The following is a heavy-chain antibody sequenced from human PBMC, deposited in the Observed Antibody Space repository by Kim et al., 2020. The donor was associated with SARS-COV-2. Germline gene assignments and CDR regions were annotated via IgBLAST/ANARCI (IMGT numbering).Heavy chain of an antibody. Sequence: SETLSLTCTVSGGSISSYYWSWIRQPPGKGLEWIGYIYNSGGTNYNPSLKSRVTISVDTSKNQFSLKLTSVTAADTAVYYCARDLHSYGDHAIHYWGRGTLVTVSS. CDR1: GGSISSYY. J-gene: IGHJ4*02. CDR3: ARDLHSYGDHAIHY. V-gene: IGHV4-59*01. D-gene: IGHD4-17*01. CDR2: IYNSGGT.